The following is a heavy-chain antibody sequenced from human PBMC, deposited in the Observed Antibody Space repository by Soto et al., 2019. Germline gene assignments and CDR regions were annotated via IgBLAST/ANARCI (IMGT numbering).Heavy chain of an antibody. CDR1: GFTFSSYW. J-gene: IGHJ3*02. CDR2: INSDGSST. Sequence: PGGSLRLSCAASGFTFSSYWMHWVRQAPGKGLVWVSRINSDGSSTSYADSVKGRFTISRDNAKNTLYLQMNSLRAEDTAVYYCASPLYSSSWYWGNDAFDIWRQGTMVTVSS. D-gene: IGHD6-13*01. CDR3: ASPLYSSSWYWGNDAFDI. V-gene: IGHV3-74*01.